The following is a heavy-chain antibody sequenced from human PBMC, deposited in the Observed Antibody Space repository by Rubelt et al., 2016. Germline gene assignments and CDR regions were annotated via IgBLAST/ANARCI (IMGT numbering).Heavy chain of an antibody. CDR3: AKVYSSGWLYYFDY. V-gene: IGHV3-9*01. Sequence: WVRQAPGKGLEWVSGISWNSGSIGYADSVKGRFTISRDNAKNSLYLQMNSLRSEDTALYYCAKVYSSGWLYYFDYWGQGTLVTVSS. J-gene: IGHJ4*02. CDR2: ISWNSGSI. D-gene: IGHD6-19*01.